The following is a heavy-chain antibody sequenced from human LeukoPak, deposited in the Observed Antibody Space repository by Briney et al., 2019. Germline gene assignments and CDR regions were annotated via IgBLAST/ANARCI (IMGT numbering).Heavy chain of an antibody. CDR2: IYYSGST. Sequence: SETLSLTCTVSGGSISSSGYDWGWIRQPPGKGLEWIGYIYYSGSTYYNPSLKSRVTISVDTSKNQFSLKLSSVTAADTAVYYCARARRYYDFWSGFDYWGQGTLVTVSS. D-gene: IGHD3-3*01. CDR1: GGSISSSGYD. J-gene: IGHJ4*02. V-gene: IGHV4-30-4*08. CDR3: ARARRYYDFWSGFDY.